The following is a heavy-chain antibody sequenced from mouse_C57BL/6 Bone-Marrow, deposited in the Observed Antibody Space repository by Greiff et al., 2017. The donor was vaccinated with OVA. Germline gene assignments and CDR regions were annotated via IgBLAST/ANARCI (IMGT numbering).Heavy chain of an antibody. CDR2: VYPGSGST. J-gene: IGHJ4*01. Sequence: VQLQQPGAELVKPGASVKMSCKASGYTFTSYWLTWVKQRPGQGLEWIGDVYPGSGSTNYNEKFKSKATLTVDTSSSTAYMQLSSLTSEDSAVYYCAREGLLRYCYAMDYWGQGTSVTVSA. V-gene: IGHV1-55*01. D-gene: IGHD1-1*01. CDR3: AREGLLRYCYAMDY. CDR1: GYTFTSYW.